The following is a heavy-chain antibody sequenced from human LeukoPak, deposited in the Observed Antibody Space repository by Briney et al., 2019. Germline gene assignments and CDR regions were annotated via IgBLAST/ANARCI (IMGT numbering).Heavy chain of an antibody. D-gene: IGHD1-26*01. J-gene: IGHJ4*02. CDR2: ISTTSSYT. V-gene: IGHV3-21*05. CDR1: GFTFSRYW. CDR3: ARDLGATLPYFDY. Sequence: GGSLRLSCAASGFTFSRYWMSWVRQAPGKGLEWVSYISTTSSYTNYADSVKGRFTISRDNAKNSLYLQMNSLRAEDTAVYYCARDLGATLPYFDYWGQGTLVTVSS.